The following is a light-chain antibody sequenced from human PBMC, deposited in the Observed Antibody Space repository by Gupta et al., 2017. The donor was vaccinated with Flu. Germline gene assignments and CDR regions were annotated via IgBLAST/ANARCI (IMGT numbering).Light chain of an antibody. CDR3: CSYAGSYTWV. J-gene: IGLJ3*02. Sequence: SVTISCTGTSSEVGGYNYVSWYQQHPGKAPKLMIYDVSKRPSGVPDRFSGSKAGNTASLTISGLQAEDEADYYCCSYAGSYTWVFGGGTKLTVL. CDR2: DVS. CDR1: SSEVGGYNY. V-gene: IGLV2-11*01.